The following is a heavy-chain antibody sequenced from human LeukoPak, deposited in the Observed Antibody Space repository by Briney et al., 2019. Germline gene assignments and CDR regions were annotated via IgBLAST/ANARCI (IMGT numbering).Heavy chain of an antibody. CDR3: ARSEYSSTWYGDYYYYYMDV. CDR2: INTDGSST. Sequence: GGSLRLSCAASGFAFSKYWMHWVRQAPGKGLVWVSRINTDGSSTSYADSVKGRFTISRDNAKSTLYLQMNSLRAEGTAVYYCARSEYSSTWYGDYYYYYMDVWGKGTTVTASS. J-gene: IGHJ6*03. CDR1: GFAFSKYW. V-gene: IGHV3-74*01. D-gene: IGHD6-13*01.